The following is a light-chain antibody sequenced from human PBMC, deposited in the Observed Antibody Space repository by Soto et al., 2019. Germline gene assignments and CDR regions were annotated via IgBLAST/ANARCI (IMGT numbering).Light chain of an antibody. J-gene: IGKJ1*01. CDR2: GVS. CDR1: QSISSSY. CDR3: QKYNSAPWT. Sequence: EIVLTQSPGTLSLSPGERATLSCRASQSISSSYLAWYQQKPGQAPRLLIYGVSSRATGIPDRFSGSGSGTDFTLTISRLEPEDVATYYCQKYNSAPWTFGQGTKVEIK. V-gene: IGKV3-20*01.